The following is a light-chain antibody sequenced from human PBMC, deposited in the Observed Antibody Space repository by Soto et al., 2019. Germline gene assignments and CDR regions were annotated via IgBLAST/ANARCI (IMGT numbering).Light chain of an antibody. J-gene: IGLJ1*01. CDR3: VAWDDSLNGYV. V-gene: IGLV1-44*01. Sequence: QSVLTQPPAASGTPGQMGTISCSGSSSNIGINTVTWYQHLPLAAPKLLIYTNDQRPSGVPDRFSAPKSGTAASLAISGLQSEDEADYYCVAWDDSLNGYVFGPGTKLTVL. CDR1: SSNIGINT. CDR2: TND.